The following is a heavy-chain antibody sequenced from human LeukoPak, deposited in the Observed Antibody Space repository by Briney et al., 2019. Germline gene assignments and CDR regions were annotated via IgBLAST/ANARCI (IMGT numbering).Heavy chain of an antibody. J-gene: IGHJ4*02. CDR2: IIPIFGTA. Sequence: EASVKVSCKASGGTFSSYAIRWVRQAPGQGLEWMGGIIPIFGTANYAQKFQGRVTITADESTSTAYMELSSLRSEDTAVYYCAISTKRGYSYGFDYWGQGTLVTVSS. CDR3: AISTKRGYSYGFDY. CDR1: GGTFSSYA. D-gene: IGHD5-18*01. V-gene: IGHV1-69*13.